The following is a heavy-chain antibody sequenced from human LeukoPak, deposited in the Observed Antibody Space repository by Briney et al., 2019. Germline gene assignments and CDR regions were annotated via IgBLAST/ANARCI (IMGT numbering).Heavy chain of an antibody. V-gene: IGHV4-39*01. CDR2: IYYSGST. D-gene: IGHD5-24*01. Sequence: SETLSLTCTVSGGSISSSSYCWGWIRQPPGKGLEWIGSIYYSGSTYYNPSLKSRVTISVDTSKNQFSLKLSSVTAADTAVYYCARSYGMATITYDYWGQGTLVTVSS. CDR1: GGSISSSSYC. J-gene: IGHJ4*02. CDR3: ARSYGMATITYDY.